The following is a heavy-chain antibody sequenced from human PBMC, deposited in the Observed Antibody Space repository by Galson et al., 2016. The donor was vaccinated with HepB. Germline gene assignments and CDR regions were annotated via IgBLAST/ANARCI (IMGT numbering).Heavy chain of an antibody. Sequence: SLRLSCAASGFTFRSYDMHWVRQTTGKGLEWVSEIDTAGDTYYPGSVQGRFTISRENGKNSLYLQMNSLRAGDTGIYFCARGYCGGGNCYAGFDVWGQGTMVTVSS. D-gene: IGHD2-15*01. CDR2: IDTAGDT. CDR1: GFTFRSYD. CDR3: ARGYCGGGNCYAGFDV. V-gene: IGHV3-13*01. J-gene: IGHJ3*01.